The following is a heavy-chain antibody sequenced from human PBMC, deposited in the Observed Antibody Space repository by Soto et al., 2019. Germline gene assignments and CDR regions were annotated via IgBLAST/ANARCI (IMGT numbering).Heavy chain of an antibody. V-gene: IGHV4-34*01. D-gene: IGHD6-13*01. CDR2: TNHSGST. CDR1: GGSFSGYY. J-gene: IGHJ5*02. CDR3: ARVGYSSKGGFDP. Sequence: KLSETLSLTCAVYGGSFSGYYWSWIRQPPGKGLEWIGETNHSGSTNYNPSLKSRVTISVDTSKNQFSLKLSSVTAADTAVYYCARVGYSSKGGFDPWGQGTLVTVSS.